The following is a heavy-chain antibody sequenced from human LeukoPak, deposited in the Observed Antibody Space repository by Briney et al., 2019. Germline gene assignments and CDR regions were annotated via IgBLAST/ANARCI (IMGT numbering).Heavy chain of an antibody. CDR1: GGTFSSYA. J-gene: IGHJ3*02. CDR2: IIPILGIA. V-gene: IGHV1-69*04. CDR3: ARGDSSSWSDAFDI. D-gene: IGHD6-13*01. Sequence: ASVTVSYKASGGTFSSYAISWVRQAPGQGLEWMGRIIPILGIANYAQKFQGRVTITTDKATSTAYMELSSLRSEDTAVYYCARGDSSSWSDAFDIWGQGTMVTVSS.